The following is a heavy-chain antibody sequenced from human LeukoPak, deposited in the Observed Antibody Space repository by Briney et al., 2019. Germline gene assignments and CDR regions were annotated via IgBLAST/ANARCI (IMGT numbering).Heavy chain of an antibody. CDR3: ARDSAAKGRYFDL. J-gene: IGHJ2*01. Sequence: SETLSLTWRVYGGSVNSYYWSWIRQPAGEGLGWIGRIYSSGSTNYTPSLESRVTMSVDTSKNQFSLKVTSVTAADTAVYYCARDSAAKGRYFDLWGRGTLVSVSS. D-gene: IGHD3-10*01. CDR2: IYSSGST. V-gene: IGHV4-4*07. CDR1: GGSVNSYY.